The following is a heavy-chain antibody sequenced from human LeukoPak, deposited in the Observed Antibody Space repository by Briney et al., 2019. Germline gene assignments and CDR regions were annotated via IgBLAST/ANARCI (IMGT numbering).Heavy chain of an antibody. CDR3: AREGPPNYDTI. V-gene: IGHV4-59*11. D-gene: IGHD3-9*01. Sequence: SETLSLTCTVSGGSISSHYWSWIRQPPGKGLEWIGYIYYSGSTNYNPSLKSRVTISGDTSKNQFSLKLSSVTAADTAVHYCAREGPPNYDTIWGQGTMVTVSS. CDR2: IYYSGST. J-gene: IGHJ3*02. CDR1: GGSISSHY.